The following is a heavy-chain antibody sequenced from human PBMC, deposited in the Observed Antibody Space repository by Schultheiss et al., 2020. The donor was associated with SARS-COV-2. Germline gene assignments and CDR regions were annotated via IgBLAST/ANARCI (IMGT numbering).Heavy chain of an antibody. V-gene: IGHV4-59*12. Sequence: SQTLSLTCAVYGGSFSGYYWSWIRQPPGKGLEWIGYIYYSGSTNYNPSLKSRVTISVDTSKNQFSLKLSSVTAADTAVYYCARGSIAVAGTSYYFDYWGQGTLVTVSS. CDR3: ARGSIAVAGTSYYFDY. CDR2: IYYSGST. CDR1: GGSFSGYY. J-gene: IGHJ4*02. D-gene: IGHD6-19*01.